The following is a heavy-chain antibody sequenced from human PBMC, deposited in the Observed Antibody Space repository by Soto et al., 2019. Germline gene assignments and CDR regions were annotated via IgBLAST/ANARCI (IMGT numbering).Heavy chain of an antibody. CDR3: ARGDSVVVPAAMLLWWFEP. V-gene: IGHV4-61*01. CDR1: GGSVSSGSYY. D-gene: IGHD2-2*01. CDR2: IYYSGST. J-gene: IGHJ5*02. Sequence: QVQLQESGPGLVKPSETLSLTCTVSGGSVSSGSYYWSWIRQPPGQGLEWIGYIYYSGSTTYNPSLKSRVTISVDTYKNQFSRKLSSVTAADTAVYYCARGDSVVVPAAMLLWWFEPWGQVTLVTVSS.